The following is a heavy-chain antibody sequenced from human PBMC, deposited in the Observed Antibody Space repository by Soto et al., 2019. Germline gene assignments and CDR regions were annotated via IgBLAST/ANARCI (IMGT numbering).Heavy chain of an antibody. CDR3: ARGIAAAGNWFDP. D-gene: IGHD6-13*01. Sequence: SETLSLTCAVYGGSFSGYYWSWIRQPPGKGLEWIGEINHSGSTNYNPSLKSRVTISVDTSKNQFSLKLSSVTAADTAVYYCARGIAAAGNWFDPWGQGTLVTVS. CDR2: INHSGST. CDR1: GGSFSGYY. J-gene: IGHJ5*02. V-gene: IGHV4-34*01.